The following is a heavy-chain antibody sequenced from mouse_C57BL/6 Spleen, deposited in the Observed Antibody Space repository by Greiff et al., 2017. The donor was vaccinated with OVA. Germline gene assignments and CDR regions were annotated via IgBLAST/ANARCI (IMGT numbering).Heavy chain of an antibody. CDR2: IYPGSGST. CDR3: ARRATVVAD. V-gene: IGHV1-55*01. J-gene: IGHJ2*01. Sequence: VQLQQPGAELVKPGASVKMSCKASGYTFTSYWITWVKQRPGQGLEWIGDIYPGSGSTNYNEKFKSKATLTLDTSSSTAYMQLSSLTSEDSAVYYCARRATVVADWGQGTTLTVSS. D-gene: IGHD1-1*01. CDR1: GYTFTSYW.